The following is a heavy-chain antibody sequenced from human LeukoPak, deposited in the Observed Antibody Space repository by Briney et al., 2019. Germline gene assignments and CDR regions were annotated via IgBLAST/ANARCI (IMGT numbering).Heavy chain of an antibody. Sequence: SQTLSLTCTVSGGSISSYYWSWIRQPPGKGLEWIGYIYYSGSTNYSPSLKRRVTISVDTSKNQFSLKLSSVTAADTAVYYCARQGYSAYEILDYWGQGTLVTVSS. CDR2: IYYSGST. D-gene: IGHD5-12*01. V-gene: IGHV4-59*08. CDR3: ARQGYSAYEILDY. J-gene: IGHJ4*02. CDR1: GGSISSYY.